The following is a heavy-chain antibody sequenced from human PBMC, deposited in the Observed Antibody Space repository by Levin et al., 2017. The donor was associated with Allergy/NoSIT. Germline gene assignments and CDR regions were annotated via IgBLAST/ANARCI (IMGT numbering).Heavy chain of an antibody. J-gene: IGHJ4*01. V-gene: IGHV3-23*01. D-gene: IGHD4-17*01. Sequence: GESLKISCAASGFTFTSYAMAWVRQAPGKGLEWVASITGSAATTYYADSVKGRFTISKDNPKNALVLQMNSLRPEDTADYYCAKDRRFTVTADFDDWGHGTRVTVAS. CDR3: AKDRRFTVTADFDD. CDR2: ITGSAATT. CDR1: GFTFTSYA.